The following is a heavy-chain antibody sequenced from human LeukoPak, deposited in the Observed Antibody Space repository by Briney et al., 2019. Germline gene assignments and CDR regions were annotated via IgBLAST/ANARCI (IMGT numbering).Heavy chain of an antibody. CDR3: AKEGALYYDFWSGYHLTHMDV. V-gene: IGHV3-30*18. CDR2: ISYDGSNK. CDR1: GFTFSSYG. D-gene: IGHD3-3*01. Sequence: GGSLRLSCAASGFTFSSYGMHWVRQAPGKGLEWVAVISYDGSNKYYADSVKGRFTISRDNSKNTLYLQMNSLRAEDTAVYYCAKEGALYYDFWSGYHLTHMDVWGKGTTVTVSS. J-gene: IGHJ6*03.